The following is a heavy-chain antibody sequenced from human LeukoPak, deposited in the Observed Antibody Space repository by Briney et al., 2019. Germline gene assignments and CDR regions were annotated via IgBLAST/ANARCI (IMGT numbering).Heavy chain of an antibody. Sequence: PSETLSLTCTVSGGSISSGDYYWSWIRQPPGKGLEWIGYIYYSGSTYYNPSLKSRVTISVDTSKNQFSLKLSSVTAADTAVYYCVAGTAMVMDWFDPWGQGTLVTVSS. CDR2: IYYSGST. CDR3: VAGTAMVMDWFDP. V-gene: IGHV4-30-4*08. J-gene: IGHJ5*02. CDR1: GGSISSGDYY. D-gene: IGHD5-18*01.